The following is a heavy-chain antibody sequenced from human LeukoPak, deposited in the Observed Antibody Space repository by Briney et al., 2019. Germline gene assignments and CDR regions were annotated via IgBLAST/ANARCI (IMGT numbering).Heavy chain of an antibody. V-gene: IGHV4-34*01. CDR1: GGSFSGYY. Sequence: SETLSLTCAVYGGSFSGYYWTWIRQPPGKGLEWIGEINHSGSTNYNPSLKSRVTISVDTSKSQFSLKLSSVTAADTAIYFCARRGLRFLESVKYSWFDPWGQGTLVTVSS. CDR3: ARRGLRFLESVKYSWFDP. D-gene: IGHD3-3*01. J-gene: IGHJ5*02. CDR2: INHSGST.